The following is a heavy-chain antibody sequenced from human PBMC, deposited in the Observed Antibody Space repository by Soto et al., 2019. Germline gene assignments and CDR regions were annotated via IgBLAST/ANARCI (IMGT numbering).Heavy chain of an antibody. CDR3: ARLYGDYDY. J-gene: IGHJ4*02. CDR1: GGSLSSRNW. CDR2: IYHSGST. Sequence: SETLSLSCAVSGGSLSSRNWWSSVRQTPGKGLEWIGEIYHSGSTNYNPSLKSRVTISVDTSKNQFSLKVSSVTAADTPVYYCARLYGDYDYWGQGTLVT. D-gene: IGHD4-17*01. V-gene: IGHV4-4*02.